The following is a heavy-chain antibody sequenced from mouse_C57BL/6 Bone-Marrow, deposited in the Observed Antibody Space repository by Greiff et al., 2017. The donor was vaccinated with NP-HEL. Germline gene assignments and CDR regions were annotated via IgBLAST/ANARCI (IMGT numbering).Heavy chain of an antibody. CDR1: GYSITSDY. D-gene: IGHD1-1*01. CDR3: AKGYDSSPAWFAY. CDR2: ISYSGST. V-gene: IGHV3-8*01. Sequence: EVQLQQSGPGLAKPSQTLSLTCSVTGYSITSDYWNWIRKFPGNKLEYMGYISYSGSTYYNPSLKSRISITRDTSKNQDYLQLNSVPTEDTATYYCAKGYDSSPAWFAYWGQGTLVTVSA. J-gene: IGHJ3*01.